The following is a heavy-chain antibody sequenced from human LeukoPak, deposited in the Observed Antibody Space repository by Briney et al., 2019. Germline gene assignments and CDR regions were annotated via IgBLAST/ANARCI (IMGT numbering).Heavy chain of an antibody. J-gene: IGHJ3*02. D-gene: IGHD1-26*01. CDR2: TYPPDSHA. Sequence: GASLQISSKCSGSTFTTNWSGCGRQLSGKGLEWVGITYPPDSHAKHSPSFQGPVTISADKPNSSAYLQWSSLKASDSAVYYCARVISGNYGDAFDIWGQGTMVTVSS. CDR3: ARVISGNYGDAFDI. V-gene: IGHV5-51*01. CDR1: GSTFTTNW.